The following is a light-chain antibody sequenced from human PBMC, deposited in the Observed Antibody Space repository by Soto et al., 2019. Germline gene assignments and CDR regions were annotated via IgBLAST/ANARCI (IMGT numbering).Light chain of an antibody. CDR2: GAS. V-gene: IGKV3-15*01. CDR3: QQYDRWPWT. J-gene: IGKJ1*01. CDR1: QSVSSN. Sequence: EIVMTRSPATLSVSPGERATLSCRASQSVSSNLAWYQQRPGQAPRLLIYGASTRATGIPDRFSGSGSGTEFTLSISSLQSEDFAVYYCQQYDRWPWTFGQGTKVEIK.